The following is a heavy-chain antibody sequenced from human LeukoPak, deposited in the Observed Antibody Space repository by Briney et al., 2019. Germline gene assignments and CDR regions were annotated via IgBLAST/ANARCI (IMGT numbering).Heavy chain of an antibody. CDR3: ARFMVSVSGDAFDI. J-gene: IGHJ3*02. V-gene: IGHV4-34*01. D-gene: IGHD2-15*01. CDR1: GGSFSGYY. CDR2: INHSGST. Sequence: SETLSLTCAVYGGSFSGYYWSWIRQPPGKGLEWIGEINHSGSTNYNPSLKSRVTISVDTSKNQFSLKLSSVTAADTAVYYCARFMVSVSGDAFDIWGQGTMVTVSS.